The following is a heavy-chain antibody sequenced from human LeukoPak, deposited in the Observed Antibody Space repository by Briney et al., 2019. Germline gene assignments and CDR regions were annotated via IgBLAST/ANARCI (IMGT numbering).Heavy chain of an antibody. J-gene: IGHJ3*02. CDR2: SDSEESDT. V-gene: IGHV1-24*01. CDR3: AGPAGVLDALDI. CDR1: GYTLTELA. D-gene: IGHD6-19*01. Sequence: GASVKVSCKVSGYTLTELAIFWVRQAPGKGLEWMGRSDSEESDTLSAQNFQGRFTMTEDTSTDTAYMELSSLRSEDTAVYYCAGPAGVLDALDIWGQGTMVTVS.